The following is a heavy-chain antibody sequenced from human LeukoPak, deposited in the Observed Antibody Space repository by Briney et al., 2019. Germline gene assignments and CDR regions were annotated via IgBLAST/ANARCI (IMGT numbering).Heavy chain of an antibody. CDR1: GYIFTGYY. CDR3: ARDLTIVGGVSDPRIRGH. Sequence: ASVKVSCKASGYIFTGYYMHWVRQAPGQGLEWMGWINCNSGGTNYPQKFQGRVSMTRDTSISTVYLEVSRLTSDDTAVYYRARDLTIVGGVSDPRIRGHWGQGTLVTVSS. D-gene: IGHD3-3*01. J-gene: IGHJ4*02. CDR2: INCNSGGT. V-gene: IGHV1-2*02.